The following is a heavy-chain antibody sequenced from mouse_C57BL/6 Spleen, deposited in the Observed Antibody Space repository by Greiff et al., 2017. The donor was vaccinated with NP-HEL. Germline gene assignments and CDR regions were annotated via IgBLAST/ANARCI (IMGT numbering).Heavy chain of an antibody. Sequence: VKLQESGAELVKPGASVKMSCKASGYTFTTYPIEWMKQNHGKSLEWIGNFHPYNDDTKYNEKFKGKATLTVEKSSSTVYLELSRLTSDDSAVYYCARGDYYGSSPFDYWGQGTTLTVSS. CDR3: ARGDYYGSSPFDY. J-gene: IGHJ2*01. CDR1: GYTFTTYP. D-gene: IGHD1-1*01. V-gene: IGHV1-47*01. CDR2: FHPYNDDT.